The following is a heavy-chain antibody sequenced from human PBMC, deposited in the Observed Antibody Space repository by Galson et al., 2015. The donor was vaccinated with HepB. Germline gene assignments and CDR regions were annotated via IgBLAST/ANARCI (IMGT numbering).Heavy chain of an antibody. CDR2: IYYSGST. CDR3: ARERSVTIDAFDI. Sequence: LSLTCTVSGGSISSYYWSWIRQPPGKGLEWIGYIYYSGSTNYNPSLKSRVTISVDTSKNQFSLKLSSVTAADTAVYYCARERSVTIDAFDIWGQGTMVTVSS. CDR1: GGSISSYY. D-gene: IGHD2-2*01. J-gene: IGHJ3*02. V-gene: IGHV4-59*01.